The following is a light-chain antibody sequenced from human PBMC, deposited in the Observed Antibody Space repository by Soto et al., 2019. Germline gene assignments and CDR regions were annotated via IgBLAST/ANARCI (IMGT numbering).Light chain of an antibody. CDR1: QSVRDRY. CDR2: DTS. Sequence: EIVLTQSPGTLSLSPGERATLSCRASQSVRDRYLAWYQQKPGQAPSPLIYDTSTRATAVPDRFSGSGSGTDFALTISRVEPEDFAIYFCQQYGSSPGTFGQGTKVEI. CDR3: QQYGSSPGT. J-gene: IGKJ1*01. V-gene: IGKV3-20*01.